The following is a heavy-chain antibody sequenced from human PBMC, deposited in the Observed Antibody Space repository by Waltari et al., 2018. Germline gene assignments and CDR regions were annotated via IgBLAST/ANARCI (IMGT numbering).Heavy chain of an antibody. Sequence: EVQLVESGGGLVQPGRSLSLSCAASGFTFDDYAMHWVRQAPGKGLEWVSGISWNSGSIGYADSVKGRFTISRDNAKNSLYLQMNSLRAEDTALYYCAKDRSYYYYGMDVWGQGTTVTVSS. CDR3: AKDRSYYYYGMDV. J-gene: IGHJ6*02. V-gene: IGHV3-9*01. CDR1: GFTFDDYA. CDR2: ISWNSGSI.